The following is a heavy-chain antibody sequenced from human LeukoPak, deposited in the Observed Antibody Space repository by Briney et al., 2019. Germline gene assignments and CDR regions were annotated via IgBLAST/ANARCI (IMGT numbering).Heavy chain of an antibody. J-gene: IGHJ4*02. D-gene: IGHD6-6*01. Sequence: SETLSLTCTVSGASMTSHYWTWMRQDPGTGLEWIGNIFHTGSTSYNPALESRVTISLDTSNNQFSLKMTSVTPVDTAVYYCAKEGGPARPGLDSWGQGTLVTVSS. CDR2: IFHTGST. CDR1: GASMTSHY. CDR3: AKEGGPARPGLDS. V-gene: IGHV4-59*11.